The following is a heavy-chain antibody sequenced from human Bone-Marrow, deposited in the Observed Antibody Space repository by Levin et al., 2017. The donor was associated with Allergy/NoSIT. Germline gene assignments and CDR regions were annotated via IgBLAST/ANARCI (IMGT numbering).Heavy chain of an antibody. Sequence: GGSLRLSCAASGFIFDDFAMHWVRQAPGKGLEWVSGINWSGSIGYAESVKGRFTISRDSAKNSLILQMNSLRPEDTALYYCAKGKTEYGTTSTDYWGQGTRVTVSS. CDR3: AKGKTEYGTTSTDY. CDR2: INWSGSI. CDR1: GFIFDDFA. D-gene: IGHD2/OR15-2a*01. V-gene: IGHV3-9*01. J-gene: IGHJ4*02.